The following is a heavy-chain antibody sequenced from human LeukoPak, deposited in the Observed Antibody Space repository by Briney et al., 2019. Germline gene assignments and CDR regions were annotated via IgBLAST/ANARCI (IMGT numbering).Heavy chain of an antibody. J-gene: IGHJ3*02. CDR2: LFNNGST. Sequence: SETLSLTCTVSGGSISSYYWSWIRQPPGKGLEWIGYLFNNGSTNYNPSLKSRVTMSVDTSKNQFSLKLSSVTAADTAVYYCARQSAGITMIVVVTLGAFDIWGQGTMVTVSS. D-gene: IGHD3-22*01. CDR3: ARQSAGITMIVVVTLGAFDI. V-gene: IGHV4-59*08. CDR1: GGSISSYY.